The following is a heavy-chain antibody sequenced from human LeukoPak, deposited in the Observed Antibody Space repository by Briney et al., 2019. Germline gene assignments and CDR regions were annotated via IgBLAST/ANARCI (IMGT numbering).Heavy chain of an antibody. CDR1: GGSISSYY. J-gene: IGHJ5*02. D-gene: IGHD3-22*01. Sequence: SETLSLTCTVSGGSISSYYWSWIRQPPGKGLEWIGYIYYSGSTNYNPSLKSRVTISVDTSKNQFSLKLSSVTAADTAVYYCARHHPSWYYYDSSGYPTLGWFDPWGQGTLVTVST. V-gene: IGHV4-59*08. CDR2: IYYSGST. CDR3: ARHHPSWYYYDSSGYPTLGWFDP.